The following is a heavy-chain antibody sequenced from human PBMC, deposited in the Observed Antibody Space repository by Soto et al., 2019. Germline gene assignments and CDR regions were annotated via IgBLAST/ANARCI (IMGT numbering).Heavy chain of an antibody. CDR2: INYSGRT. CDR1: GGSISSSTSY. Sequence: SETLSLTCTVSGGSISSSTSYWGWIRQPPGKGLEWIGSINYSGRTYYNPSLKSRITISVDTSKNQFSLKLSSVTAADTAVYFCAKTGFWSDYRVADYWGQGTLVTVSS. J-gene: IGHJ4*02. CDR3: AKTGFWSDYRVADY. V-gene: IGHV4-39*01. D-gene: IGHD3-3*01.